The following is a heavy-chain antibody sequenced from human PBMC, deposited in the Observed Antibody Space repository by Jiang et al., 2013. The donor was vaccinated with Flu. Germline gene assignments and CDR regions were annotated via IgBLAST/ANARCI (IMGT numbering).Heavy chain of an antibody. J-gene: IGHJ5*02. Sequence: VQLVESGAEVKKPGASVKVSCKASGYTFTDYYMNWVRQAPGQRLEWMGWINPNGGDTNYAQKFEGRVTMTRDTPISTAYMELSRLTSDDTAVYYCARDVADTSSSVWFDPGPGNPGHR. V-gene: IGHV1-2*02. CDR3: ARDVADTSSSVWFDP. CDR1: GYTFTDYY. D-gene: IGHD5-18*01. CDR2: INPNGGDT.